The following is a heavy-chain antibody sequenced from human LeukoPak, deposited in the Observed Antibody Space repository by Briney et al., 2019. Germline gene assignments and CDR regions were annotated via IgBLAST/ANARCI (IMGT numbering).Heavy chain of an antibody. CDR1: GGSVSSYY. J-gene: IGHJ3*02. V-gene: IGHV4-59*08. D-gene: IGHD5-18*01. CDR2: IYYSGST. Sequence: SETLSLTCTVSGGSVSSYYWSWIRQPPGKGLEWIGYIYYSGSTNYNPSLKSRVTISVDTSKNQFSLKLSSVTAADTAVYYCARHLTWIQLWVHAFDIWGQGTMVTVSS. CDR3: ARHLTWIQLWVHAFDI.